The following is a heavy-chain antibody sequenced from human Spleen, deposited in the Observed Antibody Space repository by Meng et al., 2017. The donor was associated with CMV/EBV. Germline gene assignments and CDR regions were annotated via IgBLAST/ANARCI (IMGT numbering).Heavy chain of an antibody. J-gene: IGHJ4*02. CDR1: GGSFSSYY. D-gene: IGHD3-10*01. CDR2: INHRGNT. V-gene: IGHV4-34*01. Sequence: SPPCAVYGGSFSSYYWSWIRQPPGKGLEWIGEINHRGNTNYNPSLTSRVTISVDTSRKQFSLKVTSVTAADTAVYYCAGDSGWQPGGYWGQGTLVPSPQ. CDR3: AGDSGWQPGGY.